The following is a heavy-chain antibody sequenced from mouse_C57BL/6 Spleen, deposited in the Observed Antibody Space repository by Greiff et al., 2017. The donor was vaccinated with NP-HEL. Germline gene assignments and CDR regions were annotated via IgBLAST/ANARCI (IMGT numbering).Heavy chain of an antibody. V-gene: IGHV1-80*01. CDR2: IYPGDGDT. CDR3: ANLSTFDY. J-gene: IGHJ2*01. CDR1: GYAFSSYW. D-gene: IGHD2-1*01. Sequence: QVQLQQSGAELVKPGASVKISCKASGYAFSSYWMNWVKQRPGKGLEWIGQIYPGDGDTNYNQKFKGKATLTVDKSSSTAYMELNSLTSEDSAVYYCANLSTFDYWGQGTTLTVSS.